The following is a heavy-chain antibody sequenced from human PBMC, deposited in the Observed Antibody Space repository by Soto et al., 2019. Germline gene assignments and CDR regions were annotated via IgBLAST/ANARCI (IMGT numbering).Heavy chain of an antibody. CDR1: GGTFSSYA. Sequence: QVQLVQSGAEVKKPGSSVKVSCKASGGTFSSYAISWVRQAPGQGLEWMGGIIPMFGTADYAQKFQGRVTITADESTSTAYMELSSLRSDDTAVYYCATMKVGSHYYYYGMDVCGQGTTVTVSS. CDR3: ATMKVGSHYYYYGMDV. D-gene: IGHD3-10*01. J-gene: IGHJ6*02. V-gene: IGHV1-69*12. CDR2: IIPMFGTA.